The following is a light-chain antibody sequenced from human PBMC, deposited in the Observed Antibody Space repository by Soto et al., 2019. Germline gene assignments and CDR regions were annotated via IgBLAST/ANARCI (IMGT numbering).Light chain of an antibody. CDR2: WAS. CDR1: QSLLYRSNDKKY. V-gene: IGKV4-1*01. CDR3: LQYYTTTDS. J-gene: IGKJ2*01. Sequence: DIVMTQSPDSLSVSLGERATINCQSSQSLLYRSNDKKYLAWYQQKPGQPPKLLIYWASSRESGVPDRFSGSGSETDFTLTISNLQAEDVAVYYCLQYYTTTDSFGQGTKVDIK.